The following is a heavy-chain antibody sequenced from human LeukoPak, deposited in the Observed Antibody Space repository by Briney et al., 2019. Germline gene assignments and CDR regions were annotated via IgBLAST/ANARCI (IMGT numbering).Heavy chain of an antibody. D-gene: IGHD6-13*01. CDR3: ARGGNIGAVPTA. CDR2: MNPNNGNT. J-gene: IGHJ4*02. CDR1: GATFMSND. V-gene: IGHV1-8*01. Sequence: ASVKVSCKVSGATFMSNDINWVRQATGQGLEWMGWMNPNNGNTGCAPKFQGRVTMTRNTSITTAYMELSSLTSEDTAVYYCARGGNIGAVPTAWGQGTLVTVSS.